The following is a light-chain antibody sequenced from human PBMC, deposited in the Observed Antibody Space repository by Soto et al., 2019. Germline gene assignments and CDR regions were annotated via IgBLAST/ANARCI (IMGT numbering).Light chain of an antibody. V-gene: IGKV1-5*01. CDR2: DAS. CDR3: QQYNSYSST. J-gene: IGKJ1*01. CDR1: QSISSW. Sequence: DIQMTQSPSTLCGSVGDRVTITCRASQSISSWLAWYQQKPGKAPKLLIYDASSLESGVPSRFSGSGSGTEFTLTISSLQPDDFATYYCQQYNSYSSTFGQGTKVDIK.